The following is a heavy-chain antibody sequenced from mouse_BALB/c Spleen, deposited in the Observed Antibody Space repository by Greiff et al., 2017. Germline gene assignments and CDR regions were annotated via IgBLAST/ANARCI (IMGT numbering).Heavy chain of an antibody. J-gene: IGHJ4*01. Sequence: DVQLQESGPGLVKPSQSLSLTCTVTGYSITSDYAWNWIRQFPGNKLEWMGYISYSGSTSYNPSLKSRISITRDTSKNQFFLQLNSVTTEDTATYYCARGLDRAMDYWGQGTSVTVSS. V-gene: IGHV3-2*02. CDR3: ARGLDRAMDY. CDR1: GYSITSDYA. CDR2: ISYSGST.